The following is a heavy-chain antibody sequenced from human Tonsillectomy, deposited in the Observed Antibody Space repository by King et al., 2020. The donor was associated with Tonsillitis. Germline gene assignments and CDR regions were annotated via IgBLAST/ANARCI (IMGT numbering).Heavy chain of an antibody. CDR3: ARRSGGSYER. D-gene: IGHD1-26*01. V-gene: IGHV4-59*08. CDR1: GGSISSYY. J-gene: IGHJ4*02. CDR2: ISYSGST. Sequence: QLQESGPGLVKPSETLSLTCTVSGGSISSYYWSWIRQPPGKGLEWIGYISYSGSTNYYPSLKSRVTISVDTSKNQFSLKLSSVTAADTAVYYCARRSGGSYERWGQGTLATVSS.